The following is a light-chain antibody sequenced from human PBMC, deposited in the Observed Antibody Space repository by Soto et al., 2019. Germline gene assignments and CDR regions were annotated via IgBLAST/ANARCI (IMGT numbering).Light chain of an antibody. Sequence: DVQMTKSPSSLSASVGDRVTITCQVSQDISNYLNWYQQKPGKAPKLLIYDASNVETGVPSRFSGSGSGTDFTFTITSLQPEDIATYYCQQYDNLLRWPFGQGTKWIS. J-gene: IGKJ1*01. CDR3: QQYDNLLRWP. CDR2: DAS. V-gene: IGKV1-33*01. CDR1: QDISNY.